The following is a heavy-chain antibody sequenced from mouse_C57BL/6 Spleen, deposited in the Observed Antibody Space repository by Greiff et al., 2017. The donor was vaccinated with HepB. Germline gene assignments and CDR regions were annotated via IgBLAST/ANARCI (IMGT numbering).Heavy chain of an antibody. D-gene: IGHD1-1*01. Sequence: EVKLMESGPGLVKPSQSLSLTCSVTGYSITSGYYWNWIRQFPGNKLEWMGYISYDGSNNYNPSLKNRISITRDTSKNQFFLKLNSVTTEDTATYYCAPGSSPAWFAYWGQGTLVTVSA. CDR2: ISYDGSN. V-gene: IGHV3-6*01. CDR1: GYSITSGYY. CDR3: APGSSPAWFAY. J-gene: IGHJ3*01.